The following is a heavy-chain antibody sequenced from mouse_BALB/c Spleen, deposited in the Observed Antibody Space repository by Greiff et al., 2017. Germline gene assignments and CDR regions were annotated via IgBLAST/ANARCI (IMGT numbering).Heavy chain of an antibody. V-gene: IGHV5-17*02. Sequence: DVKLVESGGGLVQPGGSRKLSCAASGFTFSSYGMHWVRQAPEKGLEWVAYISSGSSTIYYADTVKGRFTISRDNPKNTLFLQMTSLRSEDTAMYYCASEGDYDGVFDVWGAGTTVTVSS. D-gene: IGHD2-4*01. J-gene: IGHJ1*01. CDR3: ASEGDYDGVFDV. CDR2: ISSGSSTI. CDR1: GFTFSSYG.